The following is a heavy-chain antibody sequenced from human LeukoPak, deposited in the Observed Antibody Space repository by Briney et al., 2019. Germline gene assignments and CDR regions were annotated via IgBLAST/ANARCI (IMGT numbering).Heavy chain of an antibody. Sequence: GSLILSCAASGFTFSSYAMSWVRQAPGKGLEWVSAISGSGGSTYYADSVKGRFTISRDNSKNTLYLQMNSLRAEDRAVYCCAKRGPGSSYPYYFDYWGQGTLVTVSS. CDR2: ISGSGGST. J-gene: IGHJ4*02. V-gene: IGHV3-23*01. D-gene: IGHD3-10*01. CDR3: AKRGPGSSYPYYFDY. CDR1: GFTFSSYA.